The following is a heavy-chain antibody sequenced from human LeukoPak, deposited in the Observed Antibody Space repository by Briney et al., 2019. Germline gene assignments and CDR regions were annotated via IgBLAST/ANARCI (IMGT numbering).Heavy chain of an antibody. CDR2: IYYSGST. CDR1: GGSISSSSYY. Sequence: PSETLSLTCTVSGGSISSSSYYWGWIRQPPGKGLEWIGSIYYSGSTYYNPSLKSRVTISVDTSKNQFSLKLSSVTAADTAVYYCARDFSDFYDYGEHTGGYWGQGTLVTVSS. CDR3: ARDFSDFYDYGEHTGGY. V-gene: IGHV4-39*07. J-gene: IGHJ4*02. D-gene: IGHD4-17*01.